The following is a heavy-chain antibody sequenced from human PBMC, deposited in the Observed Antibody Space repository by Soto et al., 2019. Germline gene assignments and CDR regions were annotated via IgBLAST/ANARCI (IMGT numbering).Heavy chain of an antibody. J-gene: IGHJ5*02. CDR2: ISWISGSI. Sequence: EVQLVESGGGLVQPGRSLRLSCAASGFTFDDYAMHWVRQAPGKGLEWVSGISWISGSIGYADSVKGRFTISRDNAKNSLYLQMNSLRAEDTALYYCAKDSSYYYGSGAGRWFDPWGQGTLVTVSS. CDR3: AKDSSYYYGSGAGRWFDP. D-gene: IGHD3-10*01. CDR1: GFTFDDYA. V-gene: IGHV3-9*01.